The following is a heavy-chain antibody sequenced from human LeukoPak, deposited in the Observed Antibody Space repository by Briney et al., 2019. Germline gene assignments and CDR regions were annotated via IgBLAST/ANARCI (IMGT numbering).Heavy chain of an antibody. CDR2: INIGGTNT. Sequence: PGGSLRLSCAASGFTFSDYYMSWIRQAPGKGLEWLSYINIGGTNTHYADSVKGRFTISRDNGKTSLYLQMNNLRAEETAVYFCATDGAGFATWGQGVLVTVSS. CDR1: GFTFSDYY. J-gene: IGHJ5*02. V-gene: IGHV3-11*01. CDR3: ATDGAGFAT.